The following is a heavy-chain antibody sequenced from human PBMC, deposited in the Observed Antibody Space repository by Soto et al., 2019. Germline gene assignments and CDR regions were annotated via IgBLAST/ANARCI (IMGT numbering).Heavy chain of an antibody. V-gene: IGHV3-11*04. CDR2: ISSSGSTI. D-gene: IGHD3-9*01. J-gene: IGHJ5*02. Sequence: SGFTFSDYYMSWIRQAPGKGLEWVSYISSSGSTIYYADSVKGRFTISRDNAKNSLYLQMNSLRAADTAVYYCARGEREYDILTGYYQATMFDPWGQGTLVTVSS. CDR3: ARGEREYDILTGYYQATMFDP. CDR1: GFTFSDYY.